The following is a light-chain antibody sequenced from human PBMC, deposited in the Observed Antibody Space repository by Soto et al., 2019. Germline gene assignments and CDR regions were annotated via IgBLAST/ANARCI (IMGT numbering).Light chain of an antibody. CDR2: GVT. Sequence: QSALTQPPSGSGSPGQSVTISCTGTSRDVGSFNRVSWYQQPPGAAPKLLIYGVTNRPSGVPDRFSGSKSGNTASLTISGLQAEDEADYYCSSFTSSNTYVFGSGTKLTVL. V-gene: IGLV2-18*02. J-gene: IGLJ1*01. CDR1: SRDVGSFNR. CDR3: SSFTSSNTYV.